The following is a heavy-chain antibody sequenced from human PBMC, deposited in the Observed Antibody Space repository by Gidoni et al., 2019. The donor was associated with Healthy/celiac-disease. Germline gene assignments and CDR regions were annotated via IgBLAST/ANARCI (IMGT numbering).Heavy chain of an antibody. Sequence: EVQLVETGGGLIQPGGSLRLSCAASGFTVSSNYMSWVRQAPGKGLEWVSVIYSGGSTYYADSVKGRFTIYRDNSKNTLYLQMNSLRAEDTAVYYCARDGGRGYSYGYFGYFDYWGQGTLVTVSS. V-gene: IGHV3-53*02. CDR2: IYSGGST. J-gene: IGHJ4*02. D-gene: IGHD5-18*01. CDR1: GFTVSSNY. CDR3: ARDGGRGYSYGYFGYFDY.